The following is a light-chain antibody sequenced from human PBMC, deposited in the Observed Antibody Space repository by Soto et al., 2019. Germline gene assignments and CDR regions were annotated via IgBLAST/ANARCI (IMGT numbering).Light chain of an antibody. CDR3: QTWGSGIWV. Sequence: QAVVTQSPSASASLGASVKLTCTLSSGHRIYDIAWHQQQPDKGPRFLMKLSYDGSHTKGDGIPDRFSGSSSGAERFLSITSLQSDDEADYFCQTWGSGIWVFGGGTKLTVL. CDR1: SGHRIYD. J-gene: IGLJ3*02. V-gene: IGLV4-69*01. CDR2: LSYDGSH.